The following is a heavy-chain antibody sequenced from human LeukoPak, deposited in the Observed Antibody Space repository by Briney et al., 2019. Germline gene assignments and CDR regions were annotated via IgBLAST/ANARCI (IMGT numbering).Heavy chain of an antibody. V-gene: IGHV4-39*01. CDR2: INYSGTT. CDR1: GGSVSSGNYY. Sequence: PSETLSLTCTVSGGSVSSGNYYWGWIRQPPGKGLEWIGSINYSGTTYYNPSLKSRVTISVDTSKNQVSLRLSSVTAADTAVYYCARHIYDFRSGYWYYFDYWGQGTLVTVSS. D-gene: IGHD3-3*01. J-gene: IGHJ4*02. CDR3: ARHIYDFRSGYWYYFDY.